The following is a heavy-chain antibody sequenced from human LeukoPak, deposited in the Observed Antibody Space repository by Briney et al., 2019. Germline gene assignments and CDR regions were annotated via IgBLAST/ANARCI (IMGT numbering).Heavy chain of an antibody. J-gene: IGHJ4*02. CDR1: GYSISSGYY. Sequence: PSETLSLTCTVSGYSISSGYYWGWIRPPPGKGLEGIGSIYHRGSTYYNPSLKSRVTISVDTSKNQFSLKLSSVTAADTAVYYCATKIRTNGAKDYWGQGTLVTVSS. V-gene: IGHV4-38-2*02. CDR3: ATKIRTNGAKDY. D-gene: IGHD2-8*01. CDR2: IYHRGST.